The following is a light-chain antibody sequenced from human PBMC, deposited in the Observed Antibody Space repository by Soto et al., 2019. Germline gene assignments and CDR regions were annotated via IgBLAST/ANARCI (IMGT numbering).Light chain of an antibody. CDR2: AAS. J-gene: IGKJ5*01. Sequence: AIRMTQSPSSLSASTGDIFTISCGASQGISSYLAWYQQKPGKAPKLLIYAASTLQSGVPSRFSGSGSGTDFTLTISCLQSEDFATYYCQQYYSYPITFGQGTRLEIK. CDR3: QQYYSYPIT. V-gene: IGKV1-8*01. CDR1: QGISSY.